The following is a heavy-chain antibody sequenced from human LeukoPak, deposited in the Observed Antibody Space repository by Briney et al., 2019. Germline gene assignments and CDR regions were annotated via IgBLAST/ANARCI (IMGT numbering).Heavy chain of an antibody. CDR3: ARVGWELLNLHFDP. J-gene: IGHJ5*02. CDR1: GFTFYNYA. D-gene: IGHD1-26*01. CDR2: IKKDGSQK. V-gene: IGHV3-7*03. Sequence: GGSLRLSCAASGFTFYNYAMTWVRQAPGKGPEWVASIKKDGSQKYYVDSVKGRFTISRDNAQNSLYLEMSSLSVEDTAIYSCARVGWELLNLHFDPWGQGTLVTVSS.